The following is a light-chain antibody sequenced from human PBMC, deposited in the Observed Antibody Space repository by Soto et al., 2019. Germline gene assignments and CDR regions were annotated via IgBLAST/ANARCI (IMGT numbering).Light chain of an antibody. Sequence: EIVLTQSPATLSLSPGERATLSCRASQSFSNYLAWYQQKPGQAPRLLIYDASRRATGIPARFSGSGSGTDFTLTISSLEPEDVAVYYCQQRSNWSLTFGQGTRLEIK. J-gene: IGKJ5*01. CDR1: QSFSNY. V-gene: IGKV3-11*01. CDR2: DAS. CDR3: QQRSNWSLT.